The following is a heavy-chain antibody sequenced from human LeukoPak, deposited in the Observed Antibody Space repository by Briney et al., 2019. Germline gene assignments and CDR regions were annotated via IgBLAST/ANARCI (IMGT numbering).Heavy chain of an antibody. V-gene: IGHV3-23*01. J-gene: IGHJ3*02. CDR1: GFTFSSYA. D-gene: IGHD5-18*01. CDR3: AKDCTAMVMGEAFDI. Sequence: GGSLRLSCAASGFTFSSYAMSWVPQAPAKGLEGVSAISGSGGSTYYADSVKGRFTISRDNSKNTLYLQINSLRAEDTAVYYYAKDCTAMVMGEAFDIWGQGTMVTVSS. CDR2: ISGSGGST.